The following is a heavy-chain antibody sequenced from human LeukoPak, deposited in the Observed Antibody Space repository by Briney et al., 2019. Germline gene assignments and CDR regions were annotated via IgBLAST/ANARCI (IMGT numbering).Heavy chain of an antibody. Sequence: GGCLRLSCAASGFTFSSYSMNWVRQAPGKGREWVSSISSSSSYIYYADSVKGRFTISRDNAKNSLYLQMNSLRAEDTAVYYCARTHYYGSGSYYNRGAFDIWGQGTMVTVSS. D-gene: IGHD3-10*01. CDR1: GFTFSSYS. J-gene: IGHJ3*02. CDR3: ARTHYYGSGSYYNRGAFDI. V-gene: IGHV3-21*01. CDR2: ISSSSSYI.